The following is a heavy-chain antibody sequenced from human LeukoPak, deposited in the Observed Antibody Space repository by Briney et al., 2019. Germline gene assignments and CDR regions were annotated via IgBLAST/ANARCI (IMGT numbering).Heavy chain of an antibody. V-gene: IGHV3-74*01. J-gene: IGHJ4*02. CDR1: GFTFTTYW. D-gene: IGHD2-15*01. CDR2: IRGDEMTT. Sequence: PGGSLRLSCAASGFTFTTYWMHWVRQAPGKGLEWVSRIRGDEMTTNYADSVEGRFTISRDNAKNTVYLEINSLRAEDTAVYYCARDPYCSGTGCYPFDYWGQGTLVTVSS. CDR3: ARDPYCSGTGCYPFDY.